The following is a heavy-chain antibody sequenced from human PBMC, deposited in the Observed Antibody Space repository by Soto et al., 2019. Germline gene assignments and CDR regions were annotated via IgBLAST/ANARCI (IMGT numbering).Heavy chain of an antibody. CDR1: GYTFTSYG. V-gene: IGHV1-18*04. CDR2: ISAYNGNT. CDR3: ARTPSLWFGELSKPNYFDY. J-gene: IGHJ4*02. Sequence: QVQLVQSGAEVKKPGASVKVSCKASGYTFTSYGISWVRQAPGQGLEGMGWISAYNGNTNYAQKLQGRVTMTTDTSTSTAYMELRSLRSDDTAVYYCARTPSLWFGELSKPNYFDYWGQGTLVTVSS. D-gene: IGHD3-10*01.